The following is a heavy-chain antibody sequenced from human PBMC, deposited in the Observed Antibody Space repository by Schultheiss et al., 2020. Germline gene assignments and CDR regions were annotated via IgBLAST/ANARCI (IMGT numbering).Heavy chain of an antibody. J-gene: IGHJ4*02. V-gene: IGHV1-69*13. CDR3: AKKGPVFGDYVPIDY. D-gene: IGHD4-17*01. CDR2: IIPIFGTA. CDR1: GYTFTSYY. Sequence: SVKVSCKASGYTFTSYYMHWVRQAPGQGLEWMGGIIPIFGTANYAQKFQGRVTITADESTSTAYMELSSLRAEDTAVYYCAKKGPVFGDYVPIDYWGQGTLVTVSS.